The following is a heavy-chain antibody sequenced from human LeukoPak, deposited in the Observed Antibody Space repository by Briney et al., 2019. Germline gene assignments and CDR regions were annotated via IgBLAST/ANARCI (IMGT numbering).Heavy chain of an antibody. D-gene: IGHD6-19*01. Sequence: PGGSLRLSCAVSRFTFSTYAMSWVRQAPGKGLEWVSTLSGRGDSTFYADSVKGRFTISRDKSENTLHLQMNSLRAEDTAIYYCAKDQTVAGTYDSWGRGTLVIVSS. CDR2: LSGRGDST. CDR3: AKDQTVAGTYDS. J-gene: IGHJ4*02. CDR1: RFTFSTYA. V-gene: IGHV3-23*01.